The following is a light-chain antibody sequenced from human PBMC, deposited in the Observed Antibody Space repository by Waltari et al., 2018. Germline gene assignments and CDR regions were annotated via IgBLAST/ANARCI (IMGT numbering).Light chain of an antibody. CDR2: CAS. V-gene: IGKV4-1*01. Sequence: DIVMTQSPDSLAVSLGERATTHSRPIQTFLDSSNNKNYVAWYQQKPGQPPKLLFYCASTLESGVPDRFSGSESGTEFTLTVSSLQPEDVAVYYCQQYYTIPYTFGQGTKLEI. CDR1: QTFLDSSNNKNY. J-gene: IGKJ2*01. CDR3: QQYYTIPYT.